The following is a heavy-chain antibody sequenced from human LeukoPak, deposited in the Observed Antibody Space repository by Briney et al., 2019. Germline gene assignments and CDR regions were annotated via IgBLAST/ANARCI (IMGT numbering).Heavy chain of an antibody. CDR2: IWYDGINK. J-gene: IGHJ4*02. D-gene: IGHD1-26*01. CDR1: GFIFSSYG. Sequence: GGSLRLSCAASGFIFSSYGMHWVRQAPGKGLEGVAVIWYDGINKYYADSVKCRFTISRDNSKNTLSLQMNSLRAEDTAVYYCARDRELLYFDYWAQGTLVTVSS. CDR3: ARDRELLYFDY. V-gene: IGHV3-33*01.